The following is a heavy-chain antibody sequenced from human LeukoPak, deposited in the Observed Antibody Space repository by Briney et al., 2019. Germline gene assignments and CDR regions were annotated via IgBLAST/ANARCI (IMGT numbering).Heavy chain of an antibody. Sequence: PGRSLRLSCAASGFNFSSYGMHWVRQAPGKGLEWVAVIWYDGSNKYYADSVKGRFTISRDNSKNTLYLQMNSLRAEDTAVYYCARDPVSSGWYDAFDIWGQGTMVTVSS. V-gene: IGHV3-33*01. J-gene: IGHJ3*02. CDR2: IWYDGSNK. D-gene: IGHD6-19*01. CDR3: ARDPVSSGWYDAFDI. CDR1: GFNFSSYG.